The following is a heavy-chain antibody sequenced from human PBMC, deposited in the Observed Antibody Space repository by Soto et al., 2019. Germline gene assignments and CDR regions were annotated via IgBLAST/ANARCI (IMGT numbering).Heavy chain of an antibody. CDR2: ISSSGSTI. V-gene: IGHV3-11*04. CDR3: ARDSRYSSSPGGFYYYYYGMDV. J-gene: IGHJ6*02. D-gene: IGHD6-13*01. Sequence: GGSLRLSCAASGFTFSDYYMSWIRQAPGKGLEWVSYISSSGSTIYYADSVKGRFTISRDNAKNSLYLQMNSLRAEDTAVYYCARDSRYSSSPGGFYYYYYGMDVWGQGTTVTVSS. CDR1: GFTFSDYY.